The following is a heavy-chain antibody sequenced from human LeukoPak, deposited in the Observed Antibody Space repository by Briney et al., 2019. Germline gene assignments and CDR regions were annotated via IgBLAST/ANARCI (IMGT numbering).Heavy chain of an antibody. J-gene: IGHJ4*02. CDR3: ARDHNYYSSGSYYDY. CDR2: IYYSGST. Sequence: SETLSLTCTVSGGSISSGDYYWSWIRQPPGKGLEWIGYIYYSGSTYYNPSLKSRVTISVDTSKNQFPLKLSSVTAADTAVYYCARDHNYYSSGSYYDYWGQGTLVTVSS. D-gene: IGHD3-10*01. V-gene: IGHV4-30-4*01. CDR1: GGSISSGDYY.